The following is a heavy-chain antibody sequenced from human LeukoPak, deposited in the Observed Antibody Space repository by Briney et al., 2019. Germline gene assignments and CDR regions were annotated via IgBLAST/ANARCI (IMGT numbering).Heavy chain of an antibody. CDR2: ISYDGSNK. J-gene: IGHJ4*02. CDR1: GFTFSSYG. CDR3: AKDSGRYCSSTSCYAFDG. Sequence: GGSLRLSCAASGFTFSSYGMHGVRQAPGKGLEWVAVISYDGSNKYYADSVKGRFTISRDNSKNTLYLQMNSLRAEVTAVYYCAKDSGRYCSSTSCYAFDGWGQGTLVTVSS. D-gene: IGHD2-2*01. V-gene: IGHV3-30*18.